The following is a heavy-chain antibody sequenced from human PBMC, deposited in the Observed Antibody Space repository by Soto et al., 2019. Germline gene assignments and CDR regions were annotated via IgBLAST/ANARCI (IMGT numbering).Heavy chain of an antibody. J-gene: IGHJ4*02. D-gene: IGHD3-3*01. CDR2: IHDTETT. CDR3: ARDGPHISIFGYGNY. V-gene: IGHV4-59*01. CDR1: DGSISGYF. Sequence: SETLSLSCIVSDGSISGYFWSWIRQPPGKGLEWIGYIHDTETTNYNPSLKTRVTISRDNFKNKLYLQMSSLGADDTAVYYCARDGPHISIFGYGNYWGQGNLVTVSS.